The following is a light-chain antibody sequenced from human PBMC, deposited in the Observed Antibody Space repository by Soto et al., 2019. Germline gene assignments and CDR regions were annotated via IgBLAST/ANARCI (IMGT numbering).Light chain of an antibody. Sequence: EIVLTQSPATLSLSPGERDTLSCRASQSVSTYLAWYQQKPGQAPRLLIYDASNRATGIPARFSGSGSGTDFTLTISSLESEDFAVYYCQQRSSFGGGTKVEIK. CDR3: QQRSS. CDR2: DAS. CDR1: QSVSTY. J-gene: IGKJ4*01. V-gene: IGKV3-11*01.